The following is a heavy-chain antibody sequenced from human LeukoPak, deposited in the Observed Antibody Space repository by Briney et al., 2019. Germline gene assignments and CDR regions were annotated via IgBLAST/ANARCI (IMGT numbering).Heavy chain of an antibody. D-gene: IGHD6-13*01. CDR1: GGTFSKYA. CDR3: ATGTNGLYGSNRFQGYFDD. Sequence: SVKVSCKASGGTFSKYAISWVRQAPGQGLEWMGGIIPTYGLVHYAQKFQGRVTLTTDTSTGTADLEMNSLTFEDTAVYYCATGTNGLYGSNRFQGYFDDWGQGTLVTVLS. V-gene: IGHV1-69*10. J-gene: IGHJ4*02. CDR2: IIPTYGLV.